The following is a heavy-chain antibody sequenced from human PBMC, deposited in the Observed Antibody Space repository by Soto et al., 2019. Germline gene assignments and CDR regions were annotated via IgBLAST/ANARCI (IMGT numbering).Heavy chain of an antibody. CDR1: GFTFSSYW. Sequence: GGSLRLSCAASGFTFSSYWMHWVRQAPGKGLVWVSRINSDGSSTNYADSVKGRFTISRDNAKNTLYLQMNSLRAEDTAVYYCARAGYYDFWSRYHYGMDVWGQGTTVTVSS. D-gene: IGHD3-3*01. CDR3: ARAGYYDFWSRYHYGMDV. J-gene: IGHJ6*02. CDR2: INSDGSST. V-gene: IGHV3-74*01.